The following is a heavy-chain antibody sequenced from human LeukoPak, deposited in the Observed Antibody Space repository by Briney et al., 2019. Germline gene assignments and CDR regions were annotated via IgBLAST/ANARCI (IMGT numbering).Heavy chain of an antibody. V-gene: IGHV3-48*04. CDR1: GFTFSSFS. CDR3: ARVIGSYGDSAY. CDR2: IASSRSSM. D-gene: IGHD4-17*01. Sequence: GGSLRLSCAASGFTFSSFSMNWVRQAPGKGLEWISYIASSRSSMYYADSVKGRFTISRDNAKNSLYLQMNSLTAEDTAVYYCARVIGSYGDSAYWGQGTLVTVSS. J-gene: IGHJ4*02.